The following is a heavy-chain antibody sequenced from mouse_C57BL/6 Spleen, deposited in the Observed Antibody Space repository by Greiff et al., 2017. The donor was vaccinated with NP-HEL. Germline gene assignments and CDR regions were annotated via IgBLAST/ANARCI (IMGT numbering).Heavy chain of an antibody. Sequence: QVQLQQPGAELVKPGASVKLSCKASGYTFTSYWMHWVKQRPGRGLEWIGRIDPNSGGTKYNEKFKSKATLTVDKPSSTAYMQLSSLTSEDSAVYYCARSPSIDSNYGYWYFDVWGTGTTVTVSS. V-gene: IGHV1-72*01. CDR1: GYTFTSYW. CDR2: IDPNSGGT. D-gene: IGHD2-5*01. CDR3: ARSPSIDSNYGYWYFDV. J-gene: IGHJ1*03.